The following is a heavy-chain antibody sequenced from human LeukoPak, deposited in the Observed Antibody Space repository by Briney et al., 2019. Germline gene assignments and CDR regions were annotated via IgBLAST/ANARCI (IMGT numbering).Heavy chain of an antibody. CDR3: ARDVVAAAGTWDY. V-gene: IGHV4-39*07. CDR1: GGSMGSTNNY. J-gene: IGHJ4*02. D-gene: IGHD6-13*01. CDR2: IYTSGST. Sequence: PSETLPLTCTVSGGSMGSTNNYWGWIRQPPGKGLEWIGRIYTSGSTNYNPSLKSRVTMSVDTSKNQFSLKLSSVTAADTAVYYCARDVVAAAGTWDYWGQGTLVTVSS.